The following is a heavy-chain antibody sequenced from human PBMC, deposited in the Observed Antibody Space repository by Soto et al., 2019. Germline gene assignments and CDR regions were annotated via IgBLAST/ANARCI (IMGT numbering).Heavy chain of an antibody. J-gene: IGHJ4*02. CDR3: ETCHSDSSSQGDLDS. V-gene: IGHV1-69*06. Sequence: QVRLVQSEAEAKKAGSSVKVSCKASGGTFISDAVNWVRQAPGQGLEWMGGVIPMFPKANYAQKFQGRDTITADKTTRTVYMELQILKSENTALYDCETCHSDSSSQGDLDSWGKGNLVPV. CDR2: VIPMFPKA. D-gene: IGHD3-22*01. CDR1: GGTFISDA.